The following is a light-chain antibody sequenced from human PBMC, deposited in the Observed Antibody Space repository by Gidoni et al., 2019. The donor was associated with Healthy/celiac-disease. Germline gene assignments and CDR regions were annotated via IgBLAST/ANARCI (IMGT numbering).Light chain of an antibody. V-gene: IGLV3-19*01. CDR3: NSRDSSGNHLV. Sequence: VALGQTVRITCQGDSLRSYYASWYQQKPGQAPVLVIYGKNNRPSGIPDRFSGSSSGNTASLTITGAQAEDEADYYCNSRDSSGNHLVFGGGTKLTVL. CDR2: GKN. J-gene: IGLJ2*01. CDR1: SLRSYY.